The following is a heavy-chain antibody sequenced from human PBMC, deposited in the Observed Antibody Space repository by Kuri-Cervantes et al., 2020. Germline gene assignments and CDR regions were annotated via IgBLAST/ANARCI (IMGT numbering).Heavy chain of an antibody. CDR1: GASLSSYY. D-gene: IGHD6-13*01. V-gene: IGHV4-59*01. J-gene: IGHJ4*02. CDR2: IYYSGST. CDR3: ARDGIAAAGTREFDY. Sequence: GSLRLSCTVSGASLSSYYWTWIRQPPGKGLEWIGYIYYSGSTNYNPSLKSRVTISVDTSKNQFSLKLSSVTAADTAVYYCARDGIAAAGTREFDYWGQGTLVTVSS.